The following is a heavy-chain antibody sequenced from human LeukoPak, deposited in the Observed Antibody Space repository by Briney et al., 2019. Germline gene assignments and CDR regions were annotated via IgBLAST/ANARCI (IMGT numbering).Heavy chain of an antibody. CDR1: GGSISSYY. V-gene: IGHV4-59*01. D-gene: IGHD2-21*02. J-gene: IGHJ2*01. CDR3: ARGDAADFDL. Sequence: SSETLSLTCTVSGGSISSYYWSWIRQPPGKGLEWVGYIYYSGSTNYNPSLKSRVTIPVDTSKNQFSLRLSSVTAADTAVYYCARGDAADFDLWGRGTLVTVSS. CDR2: IYYSGST.